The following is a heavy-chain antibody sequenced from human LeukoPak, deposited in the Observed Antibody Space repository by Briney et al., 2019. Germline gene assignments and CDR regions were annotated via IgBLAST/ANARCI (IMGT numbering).Heavy chain of an antibody. J-gene: IGHJ4*02. CDR3: AKDQNNWNYGVDY. D-gene: IGHD1-7*01. V-gene: IGHV3-11*01. Sequence: GGSLRLSCAASGFTFSDYYMSWIRQAPGKGLEWVSYISSSGSTIYYADSVKGRFTISRDNSKNTLYLQMNSLRAEDTAEYYCAKDQNNWNYGVDYWGQGTLVTVSS. CDR1: GFTFSDYY. CDR2: ISSSGSTI.